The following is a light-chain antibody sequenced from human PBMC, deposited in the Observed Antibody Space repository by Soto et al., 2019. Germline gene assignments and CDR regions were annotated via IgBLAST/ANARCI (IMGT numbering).Light chain of an antibody. Sequence: QSALSQPASVSGSPGQSIAISCTGTSSDVGGYNYVSWYQQHPGKAPKFLIYDVSRRPSWVSNRFSGSKSDNTAFLTISGLQAEDEADYFCSSYTSASTVVFGGGTKLTVL. CDR3: SSYTSASTVV. J-gene: IGLJ2*01. V-gene: IGLV2-14*01. CDR1: SSDVGGYNY. CDR2: DVS.